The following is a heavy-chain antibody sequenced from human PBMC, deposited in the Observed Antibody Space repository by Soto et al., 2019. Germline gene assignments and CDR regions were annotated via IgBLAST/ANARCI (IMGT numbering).Heavy chain of an antibody. V-gene: IGHV4-59*01. CDR2: IYYSGST. J-gene: IGHJ6*02. CDR1: GGSISSYY. Sequence: SETLSLTCTVSGGSISSYYWSWIRQPPGKGLEWIGYIYYSGSTNYNPSLKSRVTISVDTSKNQFSLKLSSVTAADTAVYYCARTYSSSFAGGMDVWGQGTTVTVSS. D-gene: IGHD6-6*01. CDR3: ARTYSSSFAGGMDV.